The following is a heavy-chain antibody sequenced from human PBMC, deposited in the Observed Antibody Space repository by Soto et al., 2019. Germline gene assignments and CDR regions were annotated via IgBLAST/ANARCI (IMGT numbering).Heavy chain of an antibody. D-gene: IGHD6-13*01. CDR1: GFTFSVSA. CDR2: IRSKANSYAT. Sequence: GGSLRLSCAASGFTFSVSAMHWVRQASGKGLEWVGRIRSKANSYATAYAASVKGRFTISRDDSKNTAYLQMNSLKTEDTAVYYCTSGSSIAAAGNYYGMDVWGQGTTVTVSS. J-gene: IGHJ6*02. CDR3: TSGSSIAAAGNYYGMDV. V-gene: IGHV3-73*01.